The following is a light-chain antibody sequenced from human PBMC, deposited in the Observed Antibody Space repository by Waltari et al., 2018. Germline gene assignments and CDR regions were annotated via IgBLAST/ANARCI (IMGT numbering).Light chain of an antibody. J-gene: IGLJ2*01. V-gene: IGLV3-25*03. Sequence: SFELTQPPSVSVSPGETARITCSGDALAKQFAYWYLQRPGQAPVLVIYKDSERPSGIPERFSGSSSGTTVTLIISGVQAEDEADYYCHSADISGFDRGIFGGGTKLTVL. CDR3: HSADISGFDRGI. CDR2: KDS. CDR1: ALAKQF.